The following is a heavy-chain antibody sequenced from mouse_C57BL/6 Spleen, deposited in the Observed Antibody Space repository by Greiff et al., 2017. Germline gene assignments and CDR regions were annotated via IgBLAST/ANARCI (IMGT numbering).Heavy chain of an antibody. D-gene: IGHD2-5*01. CDR2: IDPSDSYT. Sequence: VQLQQSGAELVKPGASVKLSCKASGYTFTSYWMQWVKQRPGQGLEWIGEIDPSDSYTNYNQKFKGKAPLTVDTSSSTAYMQLSSLTSEDTAVYYCARPYYSNFDYWGKGTTLTVSS. V-gene: IGHV1-50*01. CDR1: GYTFTSYW. CDR3: ARPYYSNFDY. J-gene: IGHJ2*01.